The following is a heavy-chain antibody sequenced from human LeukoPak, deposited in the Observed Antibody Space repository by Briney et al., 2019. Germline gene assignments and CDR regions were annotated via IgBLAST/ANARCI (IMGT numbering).Heavy chain of an antibody. CDR2: ISGRGGST. D-gene: IGHD4-17*01. CDR3: AKPTGVNTVTAPFEY. CDR1: GFTFSNAW. Sequence: GGSLRLSRAASGFTFSNAWMSWVRQAPGKGLEWVSAISGRGGSTYYADSVKGRFTISRDNSKNTLYLQMNSLRAEDTAVYYCAKPTGVNTVTAPFEYWGQGTLGTVSS. V-gene: IGHV3-23*01. J-gene: IGHJ4*02.